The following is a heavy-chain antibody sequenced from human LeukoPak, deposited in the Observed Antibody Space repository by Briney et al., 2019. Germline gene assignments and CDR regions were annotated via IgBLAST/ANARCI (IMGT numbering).Heavy chain of an antibody. V-gene: IGHV3-49*03. J-gene: IGHJ4*02. CDR3: SVVNYSDY. D-gene: IGHD2-21*01. CDR2: IRNKDYGGTT. CDR1: GFTFGDYA. Sequence: GGSLRLSCTVSGFTFGDYAVSWFRQAPGKGLEWVGFIRNKDYGGTTEYAASVKGRFTISKDDSKNIAYLQMDSLKIEDTAVYYCSVVNYSDYWGQGTLVTVSS.